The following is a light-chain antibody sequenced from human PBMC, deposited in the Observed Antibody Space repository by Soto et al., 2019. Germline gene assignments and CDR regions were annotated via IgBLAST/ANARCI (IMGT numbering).Light chain of an antibody. V-gene: IGKV1-9*01. CDR2: AAS. CDR3: QQLNSYPPWT. CDR1: QGISSY. J-gene: IGKJ1*01. Sequence: DIPLTQSPSFLSASVGDRVTITCRASQGISSYLAWYQQKPGKAPKLLIYAASTLQSGVPSRFSGSGSGTEFTLTISSRQPEDFATYYCQQLNSYPPWTFGQGTKVEIK.